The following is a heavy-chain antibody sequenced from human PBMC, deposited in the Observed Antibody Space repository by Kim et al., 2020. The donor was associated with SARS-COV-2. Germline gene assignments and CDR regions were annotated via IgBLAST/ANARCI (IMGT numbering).Heavy chain of an antibody. D-gene: IGHD3-10*01. V-gene: IGHV4-34*01. CDR3: ARVPRFGGQVPDY. Sequence: SETLSLTCAVYGGSFSGYYWSWIRQPPGKGLEWIGEINHSGSTNYNPSLKSRVTISVDTSKNQFSLKLSSVTAADTAVYYCARVPRFGGQVPDYWGQGTLVTVSS. CDR2: INHSGST. J-gene: IGHJ4*02. CDR1: GGSFSGYY.